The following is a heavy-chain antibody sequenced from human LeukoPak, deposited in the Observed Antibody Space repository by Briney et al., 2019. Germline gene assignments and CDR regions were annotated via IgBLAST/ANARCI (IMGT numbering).Heavy chain of an antibody. J-gene: IGHJ4*02. Sequence: GGSLRLSCAASGFTFYNYAMHWVRQSPGKGLEWVAVISYDGNNKYYADSVKGRFTISRDNAKNSLYLQMNSLRAEDTAVYYCARGCSSTSCPHYWGQGTLVTVSS. CDR1: GFTFYNYA. D-gene: IGHD2-2*01. CDR2: ISYDGNNK. V-gene: IGHV3-30*04. CDR3: ARGCSSTSCPHY.